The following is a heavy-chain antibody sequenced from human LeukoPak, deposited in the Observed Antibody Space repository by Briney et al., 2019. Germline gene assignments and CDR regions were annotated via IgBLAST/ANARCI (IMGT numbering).Heavy chain of an antibody. V-gene: IGHV3-23*01. CDR1: GFTFSSYA. D-gene: IGHD3-3*01. CDR3: AKDLRDFWSGYYDAFDI. Sequence: GGSLRLSCAASGFTFSSYAMSWVRQAPGKGLEWVSAISGSGSSTYYADSVKGRFTISRDNSKNTLYLQMNSLRAEDTAVYYCAKDLRDFWSGYYDAFDIWGQGTMVTVSS. J-gene: IGHJ3*02. CDR2: ISGSGSST.